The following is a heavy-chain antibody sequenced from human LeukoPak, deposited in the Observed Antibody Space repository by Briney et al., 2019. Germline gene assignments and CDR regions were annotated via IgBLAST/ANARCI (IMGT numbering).Heavy chain of an antibody. CDR2: INQDGGEK. D-gene: IGHD3-3*02. CDR3: VRGHLWLEN. J-gene: IGHJ4*02. V-gene: IGHV3-7*03. Sequence: GGSLRLSCVASGLTLSNFWMTWVRQTPGKGLEWVATINQDGGEKYYVDSVKGRFIISRGNAKNSVYLQMDSLRAEETAVYSCVRGHLWLENWGQGTLVTVSS. CDR1: GLTLSNFW.